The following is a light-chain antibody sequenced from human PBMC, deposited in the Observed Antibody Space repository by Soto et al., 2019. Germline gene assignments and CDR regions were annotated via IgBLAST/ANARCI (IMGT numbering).Light chain of an antibody. CDR2: GAS. CDR1: QSVSSN. Sequence: EIMMTQSPATLSVSPGKRATLSCRASQSVSSNLAWYQQKPGQAPRLLIYGASTRATGIPARFSGSGSVTEFTLTISSLQSEDFAFYYCQQYNDGTFGGGTKVEIK. J-gene: IGKJ4*01. V-gene: IGKV3-15*01. CDR3: QQYNDGT.